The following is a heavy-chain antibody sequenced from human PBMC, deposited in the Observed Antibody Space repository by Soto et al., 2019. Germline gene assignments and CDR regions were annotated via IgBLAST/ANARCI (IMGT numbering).Heavy chain of an antibody. Sequence: QVQLVQSGAEVKKPGSSVKVSCKASGVTFSRQDMRWVRLAPGQGLERMGGIIPISGTPQYAEKFQDRVTITADESTSTAYMELISLTSEDTAVYSWATNEGRDGYSFDYWGQGTLVTVSS. D-gene: IGHD5-12*01. CDR3: ATNEGRDGYSFDY. J-gene: IGHJ4*02. V-gene: IGHV1-69*01. CDR1: GVTFSRQD. CDR2: IIPISGTP.